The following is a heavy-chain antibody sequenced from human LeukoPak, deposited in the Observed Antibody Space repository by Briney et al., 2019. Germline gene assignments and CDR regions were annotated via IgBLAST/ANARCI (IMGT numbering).Heavy chain of an antibody. Sequence: PGGSLRLSCAASGFTFSNYWMHWVRQAPGKGLVWVSRINSDGTSTTYADSVKGRFTISRDNAKNTLYLQMNSLRAEDTAVYYCARAAAGIHYYYMDVWGKGTTVTVSS. D-gene: IGHD6-13*01. CDR2: INSDGTST. J-gene: IGHJ6*03. CDR3: ARAAAGIHYYYMDV. V-gene: IGHV3-74*01. CDR1: GFTFSNYW.